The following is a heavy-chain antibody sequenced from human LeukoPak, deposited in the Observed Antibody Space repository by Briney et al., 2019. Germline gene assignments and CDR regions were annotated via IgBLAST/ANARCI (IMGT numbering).Heavy chain of an antibody. CDR1: EFTFNRYW. Sequence: QPGGSPRLSCAASEFTFNRYWMSWVRQAPGKGLEWVANIKKDGSEKYYVDSVKGRFTISRDNAKNSVHLQMNSLRAEDTAVYYCARGLAAPDYWGQGTLVTVSS. CDR2: IKKDGSEK. V-gene: IGHV3-7*03. D-gene: IGHD6-13*01. CDR3: ARGLAAPDY. J-gene: IGHJ4*02.